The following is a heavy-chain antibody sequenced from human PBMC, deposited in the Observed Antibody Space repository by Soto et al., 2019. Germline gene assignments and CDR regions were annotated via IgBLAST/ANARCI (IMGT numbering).Heavy chain of an antibody. CDR1: GGTFSSYA. CDR2: IIPIFGTA. Sequence: ASVKVSCKASGGTFSSYAISWVRQAPGQGLEWMGGIIPIFGTANYAQKFQGRVTITADESTSTAYMELSSLRSEDTAVYYCARTGFGGVVIKRPKNYYYGMDVWGQGTTVTVSS. J-gene: IGHJ6*02. V-gene: IGHV1-69*01. CDR3: ARTGFGGVVIKRPKNYYYGMDV. D-gene: IGHD3-3*01.